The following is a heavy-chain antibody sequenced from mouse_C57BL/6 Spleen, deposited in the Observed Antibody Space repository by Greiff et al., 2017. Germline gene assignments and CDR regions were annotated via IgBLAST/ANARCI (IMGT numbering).Heavy chain of an antibody. CDR3: VREGYYYGSSPYYFDY. D-gene: IGHD1-1*01. J-gene: IGHJ2*01. CDR2: IRSKSNNYAT. Sequence: DVKLVESGGGLVQPKGSLKLSCAASGFSFNTYAMNWVRQAPGKGLEWVARIRSKSNNYATYYAYSVKDIFTISRDDSESMLYLQMNNLKTEDTAMYYCVREGYYYGSSPYYFDYWGQGTTLTVSS. CDR1: GFSFNTYA. V-gene: IGHV10-1*01.